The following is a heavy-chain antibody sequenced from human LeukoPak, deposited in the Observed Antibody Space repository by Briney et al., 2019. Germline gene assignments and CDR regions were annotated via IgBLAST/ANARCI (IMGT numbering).Heavy chain of an antibody. D-gene: IGHD4-17*01. Sequence: SETLSLTCSVSGDSVSSTSHYWTWIRQYPGKGLEWIGYIYHTGSTNYNPSLRSRVTMSLDTSKNQFSLSLRSMTAADTAVYYCARAGDYGDYVWAYWGQGTLVTVSS. V-gene: IGHV4-61*01. CDR3: ARAGDYGDYVWAY. J-gene: IGHJ4*02. CDR2: IYHTGST. CDR1: GDSVSSTSHY.